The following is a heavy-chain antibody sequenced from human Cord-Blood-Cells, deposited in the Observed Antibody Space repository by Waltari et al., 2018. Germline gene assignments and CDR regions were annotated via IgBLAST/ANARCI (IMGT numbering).Heavy chain of an antibody. J-gene: IGHJ3*02. CDR3: ARGYWDDAFDI. Sequence: QVQLQQWGAGLLKPSETLSLTCAVYGGSFSGYYWSWIRQPPGQGLAWIGEINHSGSTNYNPSLKSRATIAVDTSKNQFSLKLSSVTAADTAVYYCARGYWDDAFDIWGQETMVTVSS. CDR2: INHSGST. D-gene: IGHD2-8*02. V-gene: IGHV4-34*01. CDR1: GGSFSGYY.